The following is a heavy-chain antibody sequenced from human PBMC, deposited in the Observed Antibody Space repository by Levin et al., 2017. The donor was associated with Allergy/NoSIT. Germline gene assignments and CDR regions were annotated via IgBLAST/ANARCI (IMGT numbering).Heavy chain of an antibody. J-gene: IGHJ5*02. CDR2: IYYSGST. Sequence: SCTVSGGSISSSRYYWGWIRQPPGKGLEWIGSIYYSGSTYYNPSLKSRVTISVDTSKNQFSLKLSSVTAADTAVYYCARTGKASSSSAFDPWGQGTLVTVSS. CDR3: ARTGKASSSSAFDP. D-gene: IGHD6-6*01. CDR1: GGSISSSRYY. V-gene: IGHV4-39*01.